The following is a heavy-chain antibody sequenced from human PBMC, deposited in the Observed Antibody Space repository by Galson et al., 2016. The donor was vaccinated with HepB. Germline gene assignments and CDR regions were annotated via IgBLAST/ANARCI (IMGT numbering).Heavy chain of an antibody. CDR3: ARDGAAGIAWGGFDY. CDR1: GFTFRDYA. V-gene: IGHV3-30*09. J-gene: IGHJ4*02. D-gene: IGHD7-27*01. Sequence: SLRLSCAASGFTFRDYAPHWVRQAPGKGLEWVAFVSYGSKNKSYSESVKGRIAISRDNAKNIVYLQINGVSLEDTAVYYCARDGAAGIAWGGFDYWGQGILLTVSS. CDR2: VSYGSKNK.